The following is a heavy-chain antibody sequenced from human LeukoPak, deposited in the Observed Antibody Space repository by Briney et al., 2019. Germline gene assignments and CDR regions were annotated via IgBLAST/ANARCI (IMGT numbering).Heavy chain of an antibody. V-gene: IGHV3-15*01. CDR1: GFTFSNAW. D-gene: IGHD3-22*01. CDR3: TTATSPDYYDSSGLGFDAFDI. CDR2: IKSKPDGGAT. Sequence: GGSLRLSCAASGFTFSNAWMSWVRQAPGKGLEWVGRIKSKPDGGATDYAAPVKGRFTISRDDSKNTLYLQMNSLKTEDTAVYYCTTATSPDYYDSSGLGFDAFDIWGQGTMVTVSS. J-gene: IGHJ3*02.